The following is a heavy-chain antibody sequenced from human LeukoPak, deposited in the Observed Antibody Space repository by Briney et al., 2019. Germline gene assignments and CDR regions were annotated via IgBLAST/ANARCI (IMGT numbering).Heavy chain of an antibody. V-gene: IGHV3-33*01. J-gene: IGHJ4*02. D-gene: IGHD3-10*01. Sequence: GGSLRLSCAASGFTFSSYGMHWVRQAPGKGLEWVAVIWYDGSNKYYADSVKGRFTISRDNSKNTLYLQMNSLRAEDTAVYYCARGLIRVRGSGSYFAYYFDYWGQGTLVTASS. CDR2: IWYDGSNK. CDR1: GFTFSSYG. CDR3: ARGLIRVRGSGSYFAYYFDY.